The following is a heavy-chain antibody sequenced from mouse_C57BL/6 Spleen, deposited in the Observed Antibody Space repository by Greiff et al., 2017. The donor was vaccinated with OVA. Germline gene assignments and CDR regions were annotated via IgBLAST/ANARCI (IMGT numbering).Heavy chain of an antibody. Sequence: QVQLQQPGAELVMPGASVKLSCKASGYTFTSYWMHWVKQRPGQGLEWIGEIDPSDSYTNYNQKFKGKSTLTVDKSSSTAYMQLSSLTSEDSAVYYCARGQLGLYAMDYWAQGTSVTVSS. D-gene: IGHD4-1*02. CDR2: IDPSDSYT. J-gene: IGHJ4*01. V-gene: IGHV1-69*01. CDR3: ARGQLGLYAMDY. CDR1: GYTFTSYW.